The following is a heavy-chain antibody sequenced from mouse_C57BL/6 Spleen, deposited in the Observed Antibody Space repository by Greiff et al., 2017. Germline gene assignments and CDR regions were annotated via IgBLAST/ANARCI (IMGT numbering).Heavy chain of an antibody. CDR3: ARHGGDYGDYAMDY. V-gene: IGHV5-12*01. Sequence: DVKLVESGGGLVQPGGSLKLSCAASGFTFSDYYMYWVRQTPEKRLEWVAYISNGGGSTYYPDTVKGRFTISRDNAKNTLYLQMSRLKSEDTAMYYCARHGGDYGDYAMDYWGQGTSVTVSS. CDR1: GFTFSDYY. D-gene: IGHD2-4*01. CDR2: ISNGGGST. J-gene: IGHJ4*01.